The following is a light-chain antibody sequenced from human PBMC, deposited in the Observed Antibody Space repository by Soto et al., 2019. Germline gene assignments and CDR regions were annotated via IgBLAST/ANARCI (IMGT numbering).Light chain of an antibody. CDR1: QTVSSW. CDR2: KAS. V-gene: IGKV1-5*03. CDR3: LHHNTYPLT. J-gene: IGKJ4*01. Sequence: DIQMTQSPSTLSGSVGDRVTITCRASQTVSSWLAWYQQKPGKAPKLLIYKASTLESGVPSRFSGSGSGTEFTLTISSLQSEDFATYYCLHHNTYPLTFGGGTKVDIK.